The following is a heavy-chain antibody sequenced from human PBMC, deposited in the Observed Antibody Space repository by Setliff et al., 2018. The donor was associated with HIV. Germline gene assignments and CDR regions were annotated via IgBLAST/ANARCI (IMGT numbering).Heavy chain of an antibody. J-gene: IGHJ6*02. D-gene: IGHD2-15*01. CDR2: ISGSSSYI. Sequence: GGSLRLSCAASGFTFSDYYMTWIRQAPGKGLEWISHISGSSSYIEYTDSARGRFTISRDNAKNSLYLQMNSLRAEDTAVYYCASQGVVVTTRGHHYYGLNVWGQGTTVTVSS. CDR3: ASQGVVVTTRGHHYYGLNV. V-gene: IGHV3-11*03. CDR1: GFTFSDYY.